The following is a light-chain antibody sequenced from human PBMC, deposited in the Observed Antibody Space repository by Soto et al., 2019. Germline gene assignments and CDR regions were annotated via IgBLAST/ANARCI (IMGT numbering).Light chain of an antibody. J-gene: IGLJ1*01. CDR1: SSDVGGYNY. V-gene: IGLV2-11*01. CDR2: DVS. CDR3: CSYAGSYTLV. Sequence: QSVLTQPRSVSGSPGQSVTIACTVTSSDVGGYNYVSWYQQHPGKAPKLMIYDVSKRPSGVPDRFSGSKSGNTASLTISGLQAEDEADYYCCSYAGSYTLVFGTGTKVTVL.